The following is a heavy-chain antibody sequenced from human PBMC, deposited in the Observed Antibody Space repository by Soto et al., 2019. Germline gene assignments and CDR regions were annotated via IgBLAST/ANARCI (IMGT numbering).Heavy chain of an antibody. Sequence: ASVKVSCKASGYTFTGYYMHWVRQAPGQGLEWMGWINPNSGGTNYAQKFQGWVTMTRDTSISTAYMELSRLRSDDTAVYYCARGGYCSSTSCSVHYYYMDVWGKGTTVTVSS. CDR3: ARGGYCSSTSCSVHYYYMDV. J-gene: IGHJ6*03. V-gene: IGHV1-2*04. CDR1: GYTFTGYY. D-gene: IGHD2-2*01. CDR2: INPNSGGT.